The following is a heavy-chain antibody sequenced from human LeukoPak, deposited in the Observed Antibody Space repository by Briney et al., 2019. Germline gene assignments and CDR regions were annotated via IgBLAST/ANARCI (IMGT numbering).Heavy chain of an antibody. V-gene: IGHV4-30-4*01. Sequence: SETLSLTCTVSGYSVSSGYYWSWIRQPPGKGLEWIGYIYYSGSTYYNPSLKSRVTISVDTSKNQFSLKLSSVTAADTAVYYCARAAAGIIDYWGQGTLVTVSS. CDR2: IYYSGST. J-gene: IGHJ4*02. D-gene: IGHD6-13*01. CDR3: ARAAAGIIDY. CDR1: GYSVSSGYY.